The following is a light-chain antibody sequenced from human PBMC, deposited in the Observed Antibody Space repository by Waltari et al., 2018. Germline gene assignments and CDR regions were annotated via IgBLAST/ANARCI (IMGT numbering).Light chain of an antibody. V-gene: IGLV8-61*01. Sequence: QTVVTQERSLSVSPGGSVTLTRTLSSVPLSTPSYATWYQQTPGQSPRTLVYKGNSRSSGVPDRFSGSILGNKAALTITGAQADDECDYYCSLYMGSGIWVFGGGTKLTVL. CDR3: SLYMGSGIWV. CDR1: SVPLSTPSY. J-gene: IGLJ3*02. CDR2: KGN.